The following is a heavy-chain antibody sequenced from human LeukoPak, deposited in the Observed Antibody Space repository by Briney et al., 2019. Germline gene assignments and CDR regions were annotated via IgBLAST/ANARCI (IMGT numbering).Heavy chain of an antibody. CDR2: FDPEDGET. D-gene: IGHD4-17*01. V-gene: IGHV1-24*01. CDR1: GYTLTELS. J-gene: IGHJ4*02. Sequence: ASAKVSCKVSGYTLTELSMHWVRQAPGKGLEWMGGFDPEDGETIYAQKFQGRVNMTEDTSTDTAYMELSSLRSEDTAVYYCATHDYGDSDFDYWGQGTLVTVSS. CDR3: ATHDYGDSDFDY.